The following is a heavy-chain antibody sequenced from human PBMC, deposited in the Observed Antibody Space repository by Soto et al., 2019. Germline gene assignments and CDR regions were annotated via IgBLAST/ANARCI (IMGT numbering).Heavy chain of an antibody. CDR1: GYTFTSYG. CDR3: ARDTPDYGDRMDFDY. V-gene: IGHV1-18*01. D-gene: IGHD4-17*01. J-gene: IGHJ4*02. CDR2: ISAYNGNT. Sequence: ASVKVSCKASGYTFTSYGISWVRQAPGQGLEWMGWISAYNGNTNYAQKIQGRVTMTTDTSTSTAYMELRSLRSDDTAVYYCARDTPDYGDRMDFDYWGQGTLVTVSS.